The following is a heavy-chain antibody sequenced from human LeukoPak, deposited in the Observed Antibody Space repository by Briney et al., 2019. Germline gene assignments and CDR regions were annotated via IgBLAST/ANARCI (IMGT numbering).Heavy chain of an antibody. V-gene: IGHV3-53*04. CDR2: IYSGGST. CDR3: ARESKAGAFDI. CDR1: GFTVSSNY. Sequence: GGSLRLSCAXSGFTVSSNYMSWVRQAPGKGLEWVSVIYSGGSTYYADSVKGRFTISRHNSKNTLYLQMNSLRAEDTAVYYCARESKAGAFDIWGQGTMVTVSS. J-gene: IGHJ3*02.